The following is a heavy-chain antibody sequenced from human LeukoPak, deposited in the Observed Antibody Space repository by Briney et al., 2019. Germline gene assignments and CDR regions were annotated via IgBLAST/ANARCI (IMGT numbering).Heavy chain of an antibody. J-gene: IGHJ5*02. CDR1: GGSIHGYF. V-gene: IGHV4-59*01. Sequence: SETLSLTCAVSGGSIHGYFWSWFRQPPEKGLEWIGYISYSGSTNYNPSLKSRVSISVDTSKSQFSLRLSSVTAADTAVYYCARDNYREVTNFDPWGQGTVVTVSS. CDR3: ARDNYREVTNFDP. D-gene: IGHD3-10*01. CDR2: ISYSGST.